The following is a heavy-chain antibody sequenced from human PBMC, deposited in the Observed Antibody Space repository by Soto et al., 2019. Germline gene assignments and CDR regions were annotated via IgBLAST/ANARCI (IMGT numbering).Heavy chain of an antibody. CDR2: ISGSGGST. V-gene: IGHV3-23*01. CDR3: AKDFAQVLLWFGELGMDV. CDR1: GFTFSSYA. D-gene: IGHD3-10*01. J-gene: IGHJ6*02. Sequence: EVQLLESGGGLVQPGGSLRLSCAASGFTFSSYAMSWVRQAPGKGLEWVSAISGSGGSTYYADSVKGRFTISRDNSKNTLYLQMNSLRAEDTAVYYCAKDFAQVLLWFGELGMDVWGQGTTVTVSS.